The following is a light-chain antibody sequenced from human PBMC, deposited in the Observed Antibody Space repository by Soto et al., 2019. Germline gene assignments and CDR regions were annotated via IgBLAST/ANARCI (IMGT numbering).Light chain of an antibody. CDR1: QYINMW. CDR3: QQYITFPLT. Sequence: DIQMTQSPSTLSASVGDRVTISCRASQYINMWLAWYQQKPGKAPKLLIYKASNLESGVPSRFSGSGSGTEFTLTISSLQPDDFASYYCQQYITFPLTFGGGTKVEIK. CDR2: KAS. J-gene: IGKJ4*01. V-gene: IGKV1-5*03.